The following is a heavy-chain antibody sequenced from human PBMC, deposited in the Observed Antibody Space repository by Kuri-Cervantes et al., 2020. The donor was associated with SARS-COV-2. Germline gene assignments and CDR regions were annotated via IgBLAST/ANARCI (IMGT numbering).Heavy chain of an antibody. Sequence: SETLSLTCAVSGGSISSSNWWSWVRQPPGKGLEWIGEIYHSGSTNYNPSLKSRVTISVDKSKNQFSLKLSSVTAADTAVYYCARVGAGCSSTSCYGWDAFDIWGQGTMVTVSS. CDR1: GGSISSSNW. D-gene: IGHD2-2*01. CDR3: ARVGAGCSSTSCYGWDAFDI. J-gene: IGHJ3*02. CDR2: IYHSGST. V-gene: IGHV4-4*02.